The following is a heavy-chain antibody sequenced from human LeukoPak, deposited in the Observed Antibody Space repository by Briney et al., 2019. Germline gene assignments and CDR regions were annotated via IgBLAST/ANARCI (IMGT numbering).Heavy chain of an antibody. D-gene: IGHD4-17*01. CDR3: ANGLVWGDYVPYFDY. Sequence: QPGGSLRLSCAASGFTFSSYAMSWVRQAPGKGLEWVSAISGSGGSTYYADSVKGRFTISRDNSKNTLYLQMNSLRAEDTAVYYCANGLVWGDYVPYFDYWGQGTLVTVSS. V-gene: IGHV3-23*01. J-gene: IGHJ4*02. CDR2: ISGSGGST. CDR1: GFTFSSYA.